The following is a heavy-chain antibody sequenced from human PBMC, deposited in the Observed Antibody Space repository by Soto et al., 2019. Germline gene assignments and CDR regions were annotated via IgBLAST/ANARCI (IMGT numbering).Heavy chain of an antibody. Sequence: SGPTLVNPTETLTLTCTVSGFSLSNARMGVSWIRQPPGKALEWLARIDWDDDKYYSTSLKTRLTISKDTSKNQVVLTMTNMDPVDTATYYCARERWLQFLDYFDYWGQGTLVTVSS. CDR1: GFSLSNARMG. D-gene: IGHD5-12*01. CDR3: ARERWLQFLDYFDY. V-gene: IGHV2-70*11. J-gene: IGHJ4*02. CDR2: IDWDDDK.